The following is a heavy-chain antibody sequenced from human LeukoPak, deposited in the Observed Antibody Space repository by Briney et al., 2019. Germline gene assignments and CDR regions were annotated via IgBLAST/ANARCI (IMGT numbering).Heavy chain of an antibody. J-gene: IGHJ5*02. CDR1: GYTFTGYY. Sequence: ASVKVSCKASGYTFTGYYMHWVRQAPGQGLEWMGWINPNSGGTNYARKFQGRVTMTRDTSISTAYMELSRLRSDDTAVYYCAREARVTRSWFDPWGQGTLVTVSS. CDR3: AREARVTRSWFDP. CDR2: INPNSGGT. D-gene: IGHD4-17*01. V-gene: IGHV1-2*02.